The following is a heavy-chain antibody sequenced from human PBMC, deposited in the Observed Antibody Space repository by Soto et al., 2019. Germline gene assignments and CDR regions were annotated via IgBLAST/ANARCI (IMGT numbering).Heavy chain of an antibody. D-gene: IGHD2-8*02. J-gene: IGHJ6*02. V-gene: IGHV4-34*01. Sequence: WETLSLTCAVYGGSFSGYYWSWIRQPPGKGLEWIGEINHSGSTNYNPSLKSRVTISVDTSKNQFSLKLSSVTAADTAVYYCARVSGDYYYYYGMDVWGQGTTVTVSS. CDR3: ARVSGDYYYYYGMDV. CDR1: GGSFSGYY. CDR2: INHSGST.